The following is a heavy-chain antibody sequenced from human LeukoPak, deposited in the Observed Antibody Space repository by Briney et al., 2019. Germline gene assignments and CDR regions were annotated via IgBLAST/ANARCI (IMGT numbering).Heavy chain of an antibody. CDR3: ARDRGYSNFDY. V-gene: IGHV3-7*01. CDR2: MNEDGSEK. CDR1: GFGFSNYW. J-gene: IGHJ4*02. D-gene: IGHD4-11*01. Sequence: PGGSLRLSCAASGFGFSNYWMSWVHQAPGKGLEWVANMNEDGSEKNYVDSVKGRFTISRDNAQDSLYLQMNSLRAEDTAVYYCARDRGYSNFDYWGQGTLLTVSS.